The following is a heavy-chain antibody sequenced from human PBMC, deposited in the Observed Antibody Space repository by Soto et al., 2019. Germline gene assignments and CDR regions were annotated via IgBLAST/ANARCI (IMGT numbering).Heavy chain of an antibody. J-gene: IGHJ5*02. Sequence: GGSLRLSCAASGFTFSSYAMHWVRQAPGKGLEWVAVISYDGSNKYYADSVKGRFTISRDNSKNTLYLQMNSLRAEDTAVYYCARESLAYCGGDCYSGWFDPRGQGTLVTVSS. D-gene: IGHD2-21*02. V-gene: IGHV3-30-3*01. CDR1: GFTFSSYA. CDR2: ISYDGSNK. CDR3: ARESLAYCGGDCYSGWFDP.